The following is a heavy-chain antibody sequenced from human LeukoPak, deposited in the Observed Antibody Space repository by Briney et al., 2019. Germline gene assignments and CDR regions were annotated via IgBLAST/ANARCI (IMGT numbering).Heavy chain of an antibody. Sequence: ASVKVSCKASGYTFTSYGISWVRQAPGQGLERMGWISAYNGNTNYAQKLQGRVTMTTDTSTSTAYMELRSLRSDDTAVYYCARDPSGGYSYGSDYWGQGTLVTVSS. D-gene: IGHD5-18*01. J-gene: IGHJ4*02. CDR1: GYTFTSYG. CDR2: ISAYNGNT. CDR3: ARDPSGGYSYGSDY. V-gene: IGHV1-18*01.